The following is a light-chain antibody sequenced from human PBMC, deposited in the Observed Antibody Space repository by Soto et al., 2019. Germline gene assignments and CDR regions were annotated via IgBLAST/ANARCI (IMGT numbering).Light chain of an antibody. J-gene: IGLJ1*01. CDR1: SSDVGGYNY. V-gene: IGLV2-14*01. CDR2: DVS. CDR3: SSYTSSSTLGV. Sequence: QSALTQPPSVSGSPGQSITISCTGTSSDVGGYNYVSWYQQHPGKAPKLMIYDVSNRPSGVSNRFSGSKSGNTASLTIAGLQAEDEAEYYCSSYTSSSTLGVFGTGTKVTVL.